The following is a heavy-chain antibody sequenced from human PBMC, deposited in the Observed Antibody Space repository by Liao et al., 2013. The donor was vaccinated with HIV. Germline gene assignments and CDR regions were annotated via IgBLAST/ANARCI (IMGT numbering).Heavy chain of an antibody. D-gene: IGHD2-21*02. CDR3: ARGRLTSFDS. Sequence: QVQVQESGPGLVKPSQTLSLTCTVSGASISSGTFYWSWIRQPAGKGLEWIGRIYSSGSTNRNPSLKSRVAISVDTSKNQFSLKLSSVTAADTAVYYCARGRLTSFDSWGQGMLVTVSS. CDR2: IYSSGST. CDR1: GASISSGTFY. V-gene: IGHV4-61*02. J-gene: IGHJ4*02.